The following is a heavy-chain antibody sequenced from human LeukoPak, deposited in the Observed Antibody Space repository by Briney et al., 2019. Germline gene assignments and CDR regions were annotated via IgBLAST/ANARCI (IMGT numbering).Heavy chain of an antibody. V-gene: IGHV1-69*05. CDR1: GGTFSSYA. J-gene: IGHJ3*02. Sequence: SVKVSCKASGGTFSSYAISWVRHAPGQGLEWMGGIIPIFGTANYAQKFQGRVTITTDESTSTAYMELSSLRSEDTAVYYCTRAGIVGAKKAFDIWGQGTMVTVSS. CDR3: TRAGIVGAKKAFDI. CDR2: IIPIFGTA. D-gene: IGHD1-26*01.